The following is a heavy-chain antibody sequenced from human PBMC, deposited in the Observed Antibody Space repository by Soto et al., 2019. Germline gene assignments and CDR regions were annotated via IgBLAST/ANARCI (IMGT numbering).Heavy chain of an antibody. Sequence: SSVKLSCKASGYPLTRSYMHWLRQAPGQGLQWMGIINPSGGTTSYAQKLQGRVTPTRDTSTSTVYMELSDLRSDDPAVYFCARERSILQCYY. J-gene: IGHJ6*01. D-gene: IGHD3-3*02. CDR1: GYPLTRSY. CDR3: ARERSILQCYY. V-gene: IGHV1-46*01. CDR2: INPSGGTT.